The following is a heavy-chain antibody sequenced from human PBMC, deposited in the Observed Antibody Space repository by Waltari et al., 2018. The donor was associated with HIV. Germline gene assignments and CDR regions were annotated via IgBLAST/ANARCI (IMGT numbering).Heavy chain of an antibody. J-gene: IGHJ4*02. Sequence: QVQLQESGPGLVKPSQTLSLTCTVSGGSISSGGYYWSCIRPHPGKGLEWIGYIYYSGSTYYNPSLKSRVTISVDTSKNQFSLKLSSVTAADTAVYYCARAFYDSSGYYLYYFDYWGQGTLVTVSS. CDR1: GGSISSGGYY. V-gene: IGHV4-31*03. CDR3: ARAFYDSSGYYLYYFDY. CDR2: IYYSGST. D-gene: IGHD3-22*01.